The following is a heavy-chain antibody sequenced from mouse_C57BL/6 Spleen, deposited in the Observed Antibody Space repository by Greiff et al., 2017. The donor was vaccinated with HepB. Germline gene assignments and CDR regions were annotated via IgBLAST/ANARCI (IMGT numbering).Heavy chain of an antibody. V-gene: IGHV5-17*01. J-gene: IGHJ2*01. Sequence: EVKLLESGGGLVQPGGSMKLSCAASGFTFSDYGMHWVRQAPEKGLEWVAYISSGSSTIYYADTVKGRFTISRDNAKNTLFLQMTSLRSEDTAMYYCARRRGYFDYWGQGTTLTVSS. CDR1: GFTFSDYG. CDR3: ARRRGYFDY. CDR2: ISSGSSTI.